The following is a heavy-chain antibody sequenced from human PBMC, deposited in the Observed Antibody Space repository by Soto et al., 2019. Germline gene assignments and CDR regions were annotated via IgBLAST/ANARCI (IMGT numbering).Heavy chain of an antibody. CDR1: GGPFSGYY. J-gene: IGHJ6*02. Sequence: SETLSLTCAVYGGPFSGYYWSWIRQPPGKGLEWIGEINHSGSTNYNPSLKSRVTISVDTSKNQFSLKLSSVTAADTAVYYCARGRGASLKDYYYGMDVWGQGTTVTVSS. V-gene: IGHV4-34*01. CDR3: ARGRGASLKDYYYGMDV. CDR2: INHSGST. D-gene: IGHD3-16*02.